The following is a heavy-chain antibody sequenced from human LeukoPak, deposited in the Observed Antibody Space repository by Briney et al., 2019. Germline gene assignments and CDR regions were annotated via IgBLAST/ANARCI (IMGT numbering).Heavy chain of an antibody. J-gene: IGHJ4*02. CDR1: GFPFNVQT. Sequence: GGSLRLSCAASGFPFNVQTMSWVRQAPGKGLDWVASMREDGSEINYVDSVKGRFTISRDNPKNSLYLQMNSLRAEDTAVYARGGAARGRFENWDQGTLVTVSS. CDR2: MREDGSEI. CDR3: GGAARGRFEN. V-gene: IGHV3-7*01. D-gene: IGHD6-25*01.